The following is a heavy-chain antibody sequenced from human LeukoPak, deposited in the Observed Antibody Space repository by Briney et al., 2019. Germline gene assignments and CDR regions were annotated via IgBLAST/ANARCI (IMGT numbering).Heavy chain of an antibody. V-gene: IGHV3-30*02. J-gene: IGHJ5*02. CDR3: AKGHYYDSSGFNWFDP. D-gene: IGHD3-22*01. Sequence: GGSLRLSCAASGFPFSSYGMHWARQAPGKGLEWVAFIRYDGSIKYYADSVKGRFTISRDNSKNTLYLQMNSLRAEDTAVYYCAKGHYYDSSGFNWFDPWGQGTLVTVSS. CDR2: IRYDGSIK. CDR1: GFPFSSYG.